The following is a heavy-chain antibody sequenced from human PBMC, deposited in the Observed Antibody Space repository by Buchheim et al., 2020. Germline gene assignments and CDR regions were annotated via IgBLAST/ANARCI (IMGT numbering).Heavy chain of an antibody. CDR2: ISYDGSNK. J-gene: IGHJ4*02. V-gene: IGHV3-30*18. Sequence: QVQLVESGGGVVQPGRSLRLSCAASGFTFSSYGMHWVRQAPGKGLEWVAVISYDGSNKYYADSVKGRFTISRDTSKNTLYLQMNSLRAEDTAVYYCAKDHFGYDSSGYYDYWGQGTL. D-gene: IGHD3-22*01. CDR1: GFTFSSYG. CDR3: AKDHFGYDSSGYYDY.